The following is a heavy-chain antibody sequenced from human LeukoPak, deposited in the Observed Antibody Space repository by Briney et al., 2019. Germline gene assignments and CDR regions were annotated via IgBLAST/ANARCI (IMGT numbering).Heavy chain of an antibody. Sequence: GGSLRLSCAASGFTFSSYSMNWVRQAPGKGLEWVSSISSSSSYIYYADSVKGRFTISRDNAKNSLYLQMNSLRAEDTAVYYCARDPDSSGYPDNNWFDPWGQGTLVTVSS. V-gene: IGHV3-21*01. CDR1: GFTFSSYS. D-gene: IGHD3-22*01. CDR3: ARDPDSSGYPDNNWFDP. J-gene: IGHJ5*02. CDR2: ISSSSSYI.